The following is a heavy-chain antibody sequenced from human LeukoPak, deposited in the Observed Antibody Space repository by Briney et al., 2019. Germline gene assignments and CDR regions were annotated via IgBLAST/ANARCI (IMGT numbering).Heavy chain of an antibody. J-gene: IGHJ5*02. CDR1: GYTFTSYG. CDR3: ASDYYDSSGYYR. V-gene: IGHV1-69*04. CDR2: IIPILGIA. Sequence: SVKVSCKASGYTFTSYGISWVRQAPGQGLEWMGRIIPILGIANYAQKFQGRVTITADKSTSTAYMELSSLRSEDTAVYYCASDYYDSSGYYRWGQGTLVTVSS. D-gene: IGHD3-22*01.